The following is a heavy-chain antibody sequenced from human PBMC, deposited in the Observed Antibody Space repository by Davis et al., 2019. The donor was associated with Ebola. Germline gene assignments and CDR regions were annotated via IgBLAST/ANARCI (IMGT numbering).Heavy chain of an antibody. V-gene: IGHV3-30*04. CDR1: GFTFSHSA. Sequence: PAGSLRLSCEASGFTFSHSAIHWVRQAPGKGLEWVAIISSDESHAYYADSVKGRFTISRDNSKNTLFLQMTSLRPEDTAGYYCGKDPGHATSGYHMDVWGKGTTVTVSS. D-gene: IGHD2-2*03. J-gene: IGHJ6*03. CDR2: ISSDESHA. CDR3: GKDPGHATSGYHMDV.